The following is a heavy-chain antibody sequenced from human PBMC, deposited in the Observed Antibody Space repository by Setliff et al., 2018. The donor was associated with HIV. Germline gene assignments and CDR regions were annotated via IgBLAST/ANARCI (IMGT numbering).Heavy chain of an antibody. CDR1: GGSISSDY. Sequence: SETLSLTCTVSGGSISSDYWSWIRQPPGKGLEWVGYIYYSGSTNYNPSLKSRVTISVATSKNQFSLKLNSVTTADTAVYYCASSRTSSGYYGVTGYGMDVWGQGTTGTVSS. J-gene: IGHJ6*02. D-gene: IGHD3-22*01. CDR3: ASSRTSSGYYGVTGYGMDV. CDR2: IYYSGST. V-gene: IGHV4-59*01.